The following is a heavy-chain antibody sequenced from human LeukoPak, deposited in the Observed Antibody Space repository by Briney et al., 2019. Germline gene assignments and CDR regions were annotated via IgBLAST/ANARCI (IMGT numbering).Heavy chain of an antibody. J-gene: IGHJ3*02. D-gene: IGHD2-2*02. Sequence: ASVKVSCKVSGYTLTELSMHWVRQASGKGLEWMGGFDPEDGETIYAQKFQGRVTMTEDTSTDTAYMELSSLRSEDTAVYYCATDRLLYPPTGAFDIWGQGTMVTVSS. CDR3: ATDRLLYPPTGAFDI. CDR1: GYTLTELS. V-gene: IGHV1-24*01. CDR2: FDPEDGET.